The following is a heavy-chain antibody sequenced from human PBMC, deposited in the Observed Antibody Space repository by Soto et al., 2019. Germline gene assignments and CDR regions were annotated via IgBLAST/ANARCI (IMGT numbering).Heavy chain of an antibody. J-gene: IGHJ4*02. CDR2: IGPESGAT. V-gene: IGHV1-2*02. CDR3: GRGRTGQIVVFY. Sequence: GGSVKVSCKACGYPFTGHYIHWVRQAPEQGPEWMGEIGPESGATRYAQKFQGRVTMTRDTSITTVYMELKNLSPDDTAVYYCGRGRTGQIVVFYWGQGTPVTVSS. D-gene: IGHD7-27*01. CDR1: GYPFTGHY.